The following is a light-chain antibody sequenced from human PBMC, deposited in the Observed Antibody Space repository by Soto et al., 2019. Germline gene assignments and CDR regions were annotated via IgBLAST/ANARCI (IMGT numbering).Light chain of an antibody. V-gene: IGLV1-44*01. J-gene: IGLJ1*01. CDR3: YTWDGSMNGDV. CDR1: SSNIGSNV. CDR2: RDN. Sequence: QSVLTQPPSSSGTPGEMVTITFSLSSSNIGSNVVNWYQQVPGTAPILLIYRDNRRHSGVPDRFSGSRSGTSASLAISGLQSEDETDYSCYTWDGSMNGDVFGNGTXV.